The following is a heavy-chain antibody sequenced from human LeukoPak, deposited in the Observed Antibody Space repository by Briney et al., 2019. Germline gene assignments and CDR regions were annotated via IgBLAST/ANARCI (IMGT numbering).Heavy chain of an antibody. CDR1: GFTFSSYA. D-gene: IGHD6-13*01. CDR3: AKDPSSIAAAPRERDY. Sequence: GGSLRLSCAAPGFTFSSYAMSWVRQAPGKGLEWVSAISGSGGSTYYADSVKGRFTISRDNSKNTLYLQMNSLRAEDTAVYYCAKDPSSIAAAPRERDYWGQGTLVTVSS. CDR2: ISGSGGST. J-gene: IGHJ4*02. V-gene: IGHV3-23*01.